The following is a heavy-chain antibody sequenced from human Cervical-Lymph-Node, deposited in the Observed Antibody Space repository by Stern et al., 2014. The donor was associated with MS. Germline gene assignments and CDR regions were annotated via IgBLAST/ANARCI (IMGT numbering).Heavy chain of an antibody. D-gene: IGHD6-13*01. CDR2: ISAYNGNT. CDR1: GYTFTSYG. J-gene: IGHJ4*02. CDR3: ARIASPRWYSSSWVDY. V-gene: IGHV1-18*04. Sequence: QLVQSGAEVKKPGASVKVSCKASGYTFTSYGISWVRQAPGQGLEWMGWISAYNGNTNSAQKLQGRVTMTTDTSTSTAYMELRSLRSDDTAVYYCARIASPRWYSSSWVDYWGQGTLVTVSS.